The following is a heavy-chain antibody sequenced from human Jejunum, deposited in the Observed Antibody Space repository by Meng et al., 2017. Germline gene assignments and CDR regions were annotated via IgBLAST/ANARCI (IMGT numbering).Heavy chain of an antibody. CDR3: ARKYYDNTRHTGIGYFDH. V-gene: IGHV5-51*01. J-gene: IGHJ4*02. Sequence: KVSCKGSGYSFTNYWIGWVRQVPGKGLEWMGIIYPDDSGIRYSPSFQGQVTISADKSISTVYLQWSSLKVSDTAMYYCARKYYDNTRHTGIGYFDHWGQGALVTVSS. CDR1: GYSFTNYW. CDR2: IYPDDSGI. D-gene: IGHD3-22*01.